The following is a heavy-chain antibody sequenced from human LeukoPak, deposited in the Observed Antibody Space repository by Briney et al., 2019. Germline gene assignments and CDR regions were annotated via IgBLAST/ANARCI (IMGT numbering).Heavy chain of an antibody. Sequence: ASVKVSCKASGYTFTGYYTHWVRQAPGQGLEWMGWINPNSGGTSYAQKFQGRVTMTRDTSISTAYMELSRLRSDDTAVYYCAREGAAGTQHDAFDIWGQGTMVTVSS. D-gene: IGHD6-13*01. CDR2: INPNSGGT. J-gene: IGHJ3*02. V-gene: IGHV1-2*02. CDR1: GYTFTGYY. CDR3: AREGAAGTQHDAFDI.